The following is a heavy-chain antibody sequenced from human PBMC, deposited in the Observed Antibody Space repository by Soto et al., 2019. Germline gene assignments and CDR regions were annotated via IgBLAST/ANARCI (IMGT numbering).Heavy chain of an antibody. CDR3: AKVVDGSYYGGGPFDY. CDR1: GFTFSSYA. V-gene: IGHV3-23*01. Sequence: GGSLRLSCAASGFTFSSYAMSWVRQAPGKGLEWVSAISGSGGSTYYADSVKGRFTISRDNSKNTLYLQMNSLRAEDTAVYYCAKVVDGSYYGGGPFDYWGQGTLVTVSS. D-gene: IGHD1-26*01. J-gene: IGHJ4*02. CDR2: ISGSGGST.